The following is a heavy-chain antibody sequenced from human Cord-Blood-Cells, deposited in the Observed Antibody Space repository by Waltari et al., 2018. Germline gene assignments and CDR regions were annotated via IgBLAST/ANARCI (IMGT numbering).Heavy chain of an antibody. Sequence: EVQLVESGGGLVQPGGSLRLSCAASGFTFSSYWMSWVRQAPGKGLGWVANIKQDGSEKYYVDSVKGRFTISRDNAKNSLYLQMNSLRAEDTAVYYCARNSLVYYYYYMDVWGKGTTVTVSS. CDR1: GFTFSSYW. V-gene: IGHV3-7*01. CDR2: IKQDGSEK. CDR3: ARNSLVYYYYYMDV. J-gene: IGHJ6*03. D-gene: IGHD1-7*01.